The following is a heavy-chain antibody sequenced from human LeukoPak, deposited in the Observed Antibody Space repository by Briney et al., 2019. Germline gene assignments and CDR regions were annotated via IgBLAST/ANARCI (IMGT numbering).Heavy chain of an antibody. CDR1: GASISSYY. CDR2: VYTSGST. CDR3: ARGYDSKSTYFDY. J-gene: IGHJ4*02. D-gene: IGHD5-12*01. V-gene: IGHV4-4*07. Sequence: SETLSLTCTVSGASISSYYWSWIRQPAGKGLEWIGRVYTSGSTNYNPSLKSRVTMSVDTSKNQFSLRLNSVTAADTAVYYCARGYDSKSTYFDYWGQGTLVTVSS.